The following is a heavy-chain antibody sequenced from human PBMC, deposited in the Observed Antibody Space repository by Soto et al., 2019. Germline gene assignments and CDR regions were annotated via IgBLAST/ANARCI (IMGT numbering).Heavy chain of an antibody. CDR3: ATVTQQLVYYYYGMDV. CDR1: GYTLTELP. J-gene: IGHJ6*02. D-gene: IGHD6-13*01. CDR2: FDPEDGET. Sequence: ASVKVSCKVSGYTLTELPMHWVRQAPGKGLEWMGGFDPEDGETIYAQKFQGRVTMTEDTSTDTAYMELSSLRSEDTAVYYCATVTQQLVYYYYGMDVWGQGTTVTVSS. V-gene: IGHV1-24*01.